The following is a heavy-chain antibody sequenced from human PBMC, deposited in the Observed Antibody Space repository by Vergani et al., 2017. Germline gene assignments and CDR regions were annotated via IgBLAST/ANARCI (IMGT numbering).Heavy chain of an antibody. J-gene: IGHJ6*03. CDR2: ISYDGSNK. V-gene: IGHV3-30*18. D-gene: IGHD6-13*01. CDR3: AKEGRQQLGPNYYYYDYMDV. CDR1: GFTFSSYG. Sequence: QVQLVESGGGVVQPGRSLRLSCAASGFTFSSYGMHWVRQAPGTGLEWVAVISYDGSNKYYADSVKGRFTISRDNSKNTLYLQMNSLRAEDTAVYYCAKEGRQQLGPNYYYYDYMDVWGKGTTVAVSS.